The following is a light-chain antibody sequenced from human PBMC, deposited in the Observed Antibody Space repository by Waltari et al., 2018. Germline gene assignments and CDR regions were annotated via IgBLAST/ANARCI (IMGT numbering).Light chain of an antibody. CDR1: QNVDITR. Sequence: EIVLTQSPGTLSLSPGERVTLSCRASQNVDITRLAWYQQKLGQTPRLLIYGASNRAAGIPDRFSGSGSGTDFTLTISRLEPEDFAVYYCQQYGDSSFTFGQGTKLEIK. J-gene: IGKJ2*01. CDR3: QQYGDSSFT. V-gene: IGKV3-20*01. CDR2: GAS.